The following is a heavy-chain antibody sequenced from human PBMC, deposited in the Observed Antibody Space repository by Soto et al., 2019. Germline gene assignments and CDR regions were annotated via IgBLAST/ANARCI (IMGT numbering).Heavy chain of an antibody. D-gene: IGHD3-22*01. CDR2: IYYSGST. CDR3: ARHKDHYYDSSGYRAAGGIGYYFDY. J-gene: IGHJ4*02. V-gene: IGHV4-39*01. CDR1: GGSISSSSYY. Sequence: QLQLQESGPGLVKPSETLSLTCTVSGGSISSSSYYWGWIRQPPGKGLEWIGSIYYSGSTYYNPSLKSRVTISVDTSKNQFSLQLSSVTAADTAVYYCARHKDHYYDSSGYRAAGGIGYYFDYWGQGTLVTVSS.